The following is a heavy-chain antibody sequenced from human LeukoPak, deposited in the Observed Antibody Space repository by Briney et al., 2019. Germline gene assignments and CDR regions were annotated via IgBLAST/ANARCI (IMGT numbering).Heavy chain of an antibody. CDR1: GFTFSSYG. CDR2: ISYDGSNK. D-gene: IGHD1-7*01. Sequence: GGSLRLSCAASGFTFSSYGMHWVRQAPGKGLEWVAVISYDGSNKYYADSVKGRFTISRDNSKNTLHLQMNSLRAEDTAVYYCAKGTANWNYVFDYWGQGTLVTVSS. J-gene: IGHJ4*02. V-gene: IGHV3-30*18. CDR3: AKGTANWNYVFDY.